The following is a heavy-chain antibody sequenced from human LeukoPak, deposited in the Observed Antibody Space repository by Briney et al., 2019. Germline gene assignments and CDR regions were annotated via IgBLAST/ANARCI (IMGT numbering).Heavy chain of an antibody. D-gene: IGHD2-2*01. J-gene: IGHJ6*02. CDR1: GYTFTGYY. CDR2: IIPIFGTA. Sequence: ASVKVSCKASGYTFTGYYMHWVRPAPGQGLEWMGGIIPIFGTANYAQKFQGRVTITADESTSTAYMELSSLRSEDTAVYYCARDRIVVVPAAILYYYYGMDVWGQGTTVTVSS. CDR3: ARDRIVVVPAAILYYYYGMDV. V-gene: IGHV1-69*13.